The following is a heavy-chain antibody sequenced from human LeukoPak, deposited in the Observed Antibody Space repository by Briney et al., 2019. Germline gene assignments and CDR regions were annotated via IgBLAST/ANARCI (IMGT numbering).Heavy chain of an antibody. CDR1: GFTFSSYW. CDR2: IKQDGREK. J-gene: IGHJ4*02. CDR3: ARDGGYVNFDY. D-gene: IGHD5-12*01. Sequence: GGSLRLSCAASGFTFSSYWMRWVRQAPGKGLEWVANIKQDGREKYYVDSVKGRFTISRDNAKNSLYLQMNSLRAEDTAVYYCARDGGYVNFDYWGQGTLVTVSS. V-gene: IGHV3-7*03.